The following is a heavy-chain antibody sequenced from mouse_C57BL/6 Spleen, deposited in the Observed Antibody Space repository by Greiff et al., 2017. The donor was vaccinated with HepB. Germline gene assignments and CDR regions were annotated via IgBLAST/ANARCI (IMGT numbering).Heavy chain of an antibody. CDR1: GYTFTDYE. Sequence: VQLQESGAELVRPGASVTLSCKASGYTFTDYEMHWVKQTPVHGLEWIGAIDPETGGTAYNQKFKGKATLTADKSSSTAYMELRSLTSEDSAVYYCTGRFAMDYWGQGTSVTVSS. CDR3: TGRFAMDY. CDR2: IDPETGGT. V-gene: IGHV1-15*01. J-gene: IGHJ4*01.